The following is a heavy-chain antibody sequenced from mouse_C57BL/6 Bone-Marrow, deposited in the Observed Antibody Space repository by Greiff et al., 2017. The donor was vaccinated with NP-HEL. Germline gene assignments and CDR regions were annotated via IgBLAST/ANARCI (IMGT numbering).Heavy chain of an antibody. V-gene: IGHV1-15*01. CDR1: GYTFTDYE. J-gene: IGHJ3*01. Sequence: VKVVESGAELVRPGASVTLSCKASGYTFTDYEMHWVKQTPVHGLEWIGAIDPETGGTAYNQKFKGKAILTADKSSSTAYMELRSLTSEDSAVYYCTRELRPWFAYWGQGTLVTVSA. CDR3: TRELRPWFAY. CDR2: IDPETGGT. D-gene: IGHD2-4*01.